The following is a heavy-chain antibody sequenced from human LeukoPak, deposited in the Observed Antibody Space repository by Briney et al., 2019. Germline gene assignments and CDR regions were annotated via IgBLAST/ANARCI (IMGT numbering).Heavy chain of an antibody. V-gene: IGHV3-23*01. Sequence: GGSLTLSCTASGFTFSSYGMSWVRQAPGKGLEWVSAISGSGGSTYYADSVKGRVTISRDNSKNTLYLQGNSLRVEDPAVYYCAKDRLGAMMYFDFWGQGTLVTVSS. CDR2: ISGSGGST. D-gene: IGHD1-26*01. CDR3: AKDRLGAMMYFDF. CDR1: GFTFSSYG. J-gene: IGHJ4*02.